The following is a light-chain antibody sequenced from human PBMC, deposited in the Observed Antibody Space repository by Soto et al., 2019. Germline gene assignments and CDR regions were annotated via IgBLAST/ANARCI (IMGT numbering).Light chain of an antibody. CDR1: QSVSRW. CDR2: EAS. Sequence: DIQMTQSPSTLSSSVGDRVTITCRASQSVSRWLACYQQRPGKAPNLLIYEASTLQSGGPPRFSGSGSGKEFTLTIGSLLPCDFATYYCQQYNRYTLTFGQGTKVEI. J-gene: IGKJ1*01. CDR3: QQYNRYTLT. V-gene: IGKV1-5*03.